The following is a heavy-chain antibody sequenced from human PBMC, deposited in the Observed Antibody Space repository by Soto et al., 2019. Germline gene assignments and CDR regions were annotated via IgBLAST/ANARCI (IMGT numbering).Heavy chain of an antibody. V-gene: IGHV3-21*01. CDR3: VRYAVAATGAMGY. CDR2: ISSTSDYI. J-gene: IGHJ4*02. Sequence: EVQLVESGGGLVKPGGSLRLSCAASGFTFSTHSMNWVRQAPGKGLGWVSSISSTSDYIYYADSVKGRFTISRENAKNSLFLQMDSLRAEDTAVYYCVRYAVAATGAMGYWGQGTLVTFSS. D-gene: IGHD7-27*01. CDR1: GFTFSTHS.